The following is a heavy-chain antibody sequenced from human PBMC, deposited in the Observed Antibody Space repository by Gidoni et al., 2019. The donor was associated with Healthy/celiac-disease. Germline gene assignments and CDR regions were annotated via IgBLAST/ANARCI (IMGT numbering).Heavy chain of an antibody. CDR3: AREGYYYDSSGYFDY. Sequence: EVQLVETGGGLIQPGGSLRLSCAASGFTFSIHYMSWVRQAPGKGLEWVSVSYSGGSTYYADSVKGRFTISRDNSKNTMYLQMNSLRAEDTAVYYCAREGYYYDSSGYFDYWGQGTLVTVSS. V-gene: IGHV3-53*02. CDR2: SYSGGST. D-gene: IGHD3-22*01. J-gene: IGHJ4*02. CDR1: GFTFSIHY.